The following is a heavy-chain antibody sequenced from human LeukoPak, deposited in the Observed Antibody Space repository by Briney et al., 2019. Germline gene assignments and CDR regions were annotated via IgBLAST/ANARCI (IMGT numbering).Heavy chain of an antibody. CDR2: IYYSGST. V-gene: IGHV4-39*01. Sequence: PSETLSLTCTVSGGSISSSSYYWGWIRQPPGKGLEWIGSIYYSGSTYYNPSLKSRVTMSVDTSKNQFSLKLSSVTAADTAVYYCARGPLRAVWYFDLWGRGTLVAVSS. J-gene: IGHJ2*01. CDR1: GGSISSSSYY. CDR3: ARGPLRAVWYFDL. D-gene: IGHD6-19*01.